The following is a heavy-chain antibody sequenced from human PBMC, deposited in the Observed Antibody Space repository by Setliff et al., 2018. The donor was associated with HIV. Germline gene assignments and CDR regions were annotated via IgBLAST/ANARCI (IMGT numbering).Heavy chain of an antibody. CDR3: AAATTLLSPRA. V-gene: IGHV4-38-2*01. J-gene: IGHJ5*02. Sequence: SETLSLTCAVSGYSISNGFYWSWMRQPPGKGLEWIGSIYQSGNTNYNPSLESRLTISLDTAKNQFSLKLSSVTAADTAVYYCAAATTLLSPRAWGQGTLVTVSS. D-gene: IGHD2-15*01. CDR1: GYSISNGFY. CDR2: IYQSGNT.